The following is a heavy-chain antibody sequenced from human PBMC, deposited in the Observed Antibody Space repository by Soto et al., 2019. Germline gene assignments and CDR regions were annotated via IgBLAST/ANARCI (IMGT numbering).Heavy chain of an antibody. CDR1: RYNLTTYA. J-gene: IGHJ6*02. CDR3: ARGESLYCYYHGMEF. D-gene: IGHD3-10*01. Sequence: ASAKVSCKASRYNLTTYAMLWVRQAPGQRPESMRRTNAGDGNTQYSQKFQGSATMTRDTSSITVYMEPRSLKSEDTAVYYCARGESLYCYYHGMEFSGQ. CDR2: TNAGDGNT. V-gene: IGHV1-3*01.